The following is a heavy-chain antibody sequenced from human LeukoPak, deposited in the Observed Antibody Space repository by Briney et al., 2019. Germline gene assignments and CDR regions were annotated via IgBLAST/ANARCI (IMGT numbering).Heavy chain of an antibody. Sequence: SETLSLTCTVSGGSIRSSYYYWGWIRQPPGKGLEWIGSIYDSGSTYYNPSLKSRVTISVDTSKNQFSLKLSSVTAADTAVYYCARRSMGYYYGSGSYWYYFDYWGQGTLVTVSS. J-gene: IGHJ4*02. D-gene: IGHD3-10*01. CDR1: GGSIRSSYYY. CDR2: IYDSGST. V-gene: IGHV4-39*01. CDR3: ARRSMGYYYGSGSYWYYFDY.